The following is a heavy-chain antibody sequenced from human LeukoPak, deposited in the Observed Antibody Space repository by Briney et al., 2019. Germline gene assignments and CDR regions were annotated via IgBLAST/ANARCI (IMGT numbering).Heavy chain of an antibody. Sequence: GGSLRLSCAASGFTVSSSYMSWVRQAPGKGLEWVSVIYSGGSTYYADSVKGRFTISRDNSKNTLYLQMNNLRAEDTAVYYCARDSGVRDFDCWGQGTLVTVSS. D-gene: IGHD3-3*01. CDR2: IYSGGST. J-gene: IGHJ4*02. V-gene: IGHV3-53*01. CDR3: ARDSGVRDFDC. CDR1: GFTVSSSY.